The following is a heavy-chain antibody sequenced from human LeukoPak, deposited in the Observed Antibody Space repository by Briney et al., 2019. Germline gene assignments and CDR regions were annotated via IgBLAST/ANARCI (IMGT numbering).Heavy chain of an antibody. CDR1: GGSISSYY. J-gene: IGHJ3*02. D-gene: IGHD3-22*01. V-gene: IGHV4-59*08. CDR2: MYYSGST. CDR3: ATTITTGAFDI. Sequence: PSETLSLTCTVSGGSISSYYWSWIRQPPGKGLEWIGYMYYSGSTNYNPSLKSRVTISLDTSKNQFSLKLSSVTAADTAVYYCATTITTGAFDIWGQGTMVTVSS.